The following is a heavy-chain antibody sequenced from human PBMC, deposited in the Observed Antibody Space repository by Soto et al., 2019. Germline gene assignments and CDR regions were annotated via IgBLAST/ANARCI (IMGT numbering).Heavy chain of an antibody. J-gene: IGHJ3*02. Sequence: EVQLVESGGGLVQPGGSLKLSCAASGFTFSGSAMHWVRQASGKGLEWVGRIRSKANSYATAYAASVKGRFTISRDDSKNTAYLQMNSLKTEDTAVYYCTNDYGDLDAFDIWGQGTMVTVSS. CDR1: GFTFSGSA. V-gene: IGHV3-73*01. CDR3: TNDYGDLDAFDI. CDR2: IRSKANSYAT. D-gene: IGHD4-17*01.